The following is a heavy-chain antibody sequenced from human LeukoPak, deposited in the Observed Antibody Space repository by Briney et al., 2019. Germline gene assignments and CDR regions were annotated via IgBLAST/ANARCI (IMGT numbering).Heavy chain of an antibody. J-gene: IGHJ4*02. Sequence: GGSLRLSCAASGFTFKNHSMNWVRQAPGRGLEWVSFISSSGGTIYYADSVKGRFTISRDNVNNSLHLLMNSPRADDTAVYHCARDSSGYRRFDFWGQGTLVTVSS. V-gene: IGHV3-48*01. CDR2: ISSSGGTI. CDR1: GFTFKNHS. D-gene: IGHD3-22*01. CDR3: ARDSSGYRRFDF.